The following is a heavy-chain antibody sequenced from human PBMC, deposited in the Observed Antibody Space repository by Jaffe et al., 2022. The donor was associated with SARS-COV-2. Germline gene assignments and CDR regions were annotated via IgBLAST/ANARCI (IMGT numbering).Heavy chain of an antibody. CDR3: ARQSGAGGYLYYPMDV. D-gene: IGHD1-26*01. J-gene: IGHJ6*03. CDR2: IYPGDSDT. Sequence: VQLVQSGAEVKKPGESLKISCKGSGYSFNNYWIGWVRQMPGKGLEWMGIIYPGDSDTRYSPSFQGHVTISADKSISTAYLQWSSLKASDTGMYYCARQSGAGGYLYYPMDVWGKGTTVTVSS. CDR1: GYSFNNYW. V-gene: IGHV5-51*01.